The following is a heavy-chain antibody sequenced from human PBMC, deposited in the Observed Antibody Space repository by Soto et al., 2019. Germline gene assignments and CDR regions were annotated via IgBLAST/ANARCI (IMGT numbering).Heavy chain of an antibody. Sequence: QVQLVESGGGVVQPGRSLRLSCAASVFTFSSYGMHWVRQAPGKGLEWVAVISYDGSNKYYADSVKGRFTISRDNSKNTLYLQMNSLRAEDTAVYYCAKERLQFLYYFDYWGQGTLVTVSS. CDR3: AKERLQFLYYFDY. D-gene: IGHD6-25*01. V-gene: IGHV3-30*18. J-gene: IGHJ4*02. CDR1: VFTFSSYG. CDR2: ISYDGSNK.